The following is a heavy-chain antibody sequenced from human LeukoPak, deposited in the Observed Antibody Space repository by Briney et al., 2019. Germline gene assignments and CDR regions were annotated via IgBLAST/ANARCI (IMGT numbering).Heavy chain of an antibody. CDR3: ARGDYGTSIGAFDI. Sequence: GGSLRLSCAASGFTFSSYEMNWVRQAPGKGLEWVSYISSSGSTIYYADSVKGRFTISRDNAKNSLYLQMNSLRAEDTAVYYCARGDYGTSIGAFDIWGQGTMVTVSS. CDR2: ISSSGSTI. V-gene: IGHV3-48*03. J-gene: IGHJ3*02. CDR1: GFTFSSYE. D-gene: IGHD4/OR15-4a*01.